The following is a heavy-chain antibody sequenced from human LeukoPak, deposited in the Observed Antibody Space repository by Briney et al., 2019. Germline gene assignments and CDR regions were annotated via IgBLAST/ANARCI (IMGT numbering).Heavy chain of an antibody. Sequence: SVKVSCKASGGTFSSYAISWVRQAPGQGLEWMGGIIPIFGTANYAQKFQGRVTITTDESTSTAYMELSSLRSEDTAVYYCASSDRWEPKPAFDYWGQGTLVTVSS. D-gene: IGHD1-26*01. CDR2: IIPIFGTA. CDR3: ASSDRWEPKPAFDY. J-gene: IGHJ4*02. CDR1: GGTFSSYA. V-gene: IGHV1-69*05.